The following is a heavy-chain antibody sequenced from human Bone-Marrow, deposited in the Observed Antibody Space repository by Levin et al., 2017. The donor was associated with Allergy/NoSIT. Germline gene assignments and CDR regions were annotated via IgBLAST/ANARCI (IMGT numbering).Heavy chain of an antibody. D-gene: IGHD2/OR15-2a*01. CDR3: AREHRFVQRSTVYYYGMDV. CDR2: VYFLGTT. V-gene: IGHV4-59*01. J-gene: IGHJ6*02. Sequence: RPGGSLRLSCTVSGGSMNSYYWSWIRQSPGKGLEWIGYVYFLGTTNYTPSLKSRVTMSIDTSKNQFSLRLTSVTSADKAVYYCAREHRFVQRSTVYYYGMDVWGQGTTVTVSS. CDR1: GGSMNSYY.